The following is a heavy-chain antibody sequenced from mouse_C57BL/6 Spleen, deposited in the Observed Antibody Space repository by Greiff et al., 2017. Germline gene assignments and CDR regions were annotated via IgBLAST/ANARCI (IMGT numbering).Heavy chain of an antibody. CDR1: GYTFTSYW. CDR3: ARGQVTTGLRFAY. J-gene: IGHJ3*01. D-gene: IGHD2-2*01. CDR2: IDPSDSYT. V-gene: IGHV1-59*01. Sequence: QVQLQQPGAELVRPGTSVKLSCKASGYTFTSYWMHWVKQRPGQGLEWIGVIDPSDSYTNYNQKFTGKATLTVDPSSSTAYMQLSSLTSEDSAVYYCARGQVTTGLRFAYWGQGTLVTVSA.